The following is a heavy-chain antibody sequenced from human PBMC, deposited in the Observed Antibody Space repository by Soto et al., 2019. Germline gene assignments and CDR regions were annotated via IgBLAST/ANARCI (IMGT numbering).Heavy chain of an antibody. CDR1: GGSISSSNW. Sequence: PSETLSLTCAVSGGSISSSNWWSWVRQPPGKGLEWIGEIYHSGSTNYNPSLKSRVTISVDKSKDQFSLKLSSVTAADTAVYYCARHSWLVTAIDYWGQGTLVTVSS. CDR3: ARHSWLVTAIDY. CDR2: IYHSGST. V-gene: IGHV4-4*02. D-gene: IGHD6-19*01. J-gene: IGHJ4*02.